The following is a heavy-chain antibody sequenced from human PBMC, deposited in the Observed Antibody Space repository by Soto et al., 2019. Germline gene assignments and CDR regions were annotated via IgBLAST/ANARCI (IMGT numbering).Heavy chain of an antibody. CDR2: IYYSGST. V-gene: IGHV4-30-4*01. J-gene: IGHJ4*02. CDR3: ARHSWYYYDSSGYLPPKFDY. CDR1: GGSISSGDYY. D-gene: IGHD3-22*01. Sequence: SETLSLTCSVSGGSISSGDYYWNWIRQPPGKGLEWIGHIYYSGSTYYNPSLKSRVTISVDTSKNQFSLKLSSVTAADTAVYYCARHSWYYYDSSGYLPPKFDYWGQGTLVTVSS.